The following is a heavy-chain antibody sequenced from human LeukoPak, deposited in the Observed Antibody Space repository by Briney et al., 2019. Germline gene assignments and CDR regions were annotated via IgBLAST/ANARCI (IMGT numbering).Heavy chain of an antibody. V-gene: IGHV3-7*01. CDR3: ARDGSGWSVY. Sequence: GGSLRLSCAASGFTFSGYWMSWLRQAPGQGLEWVANIKQDGTEKSYVDSLMGRFIISRDNAKNSLYLQMNSLRAEDTAVYYCARDGSGWSVYWGQGTLVTVSS. D-gene: IGHD6-19*01. CDR2: IKQDGTEK. J-gene: IGHJ4*02. CDR1: GFTFSGYW.